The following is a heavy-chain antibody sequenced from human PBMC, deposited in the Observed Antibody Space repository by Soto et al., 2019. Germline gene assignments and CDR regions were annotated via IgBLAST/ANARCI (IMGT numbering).Heavy chain of an antibody. CDR3: ARRERYYGSPGWFDP. Sequence: SETLSLTCSVSGASINNFAYYWGWIRQPPGKGLEWIGTVYYNENTYYNPSLRSRVATSVDTAKNQFSLNLRSVTAADTAVYFCARRERYYGSPGWFDPWGQGTLVTVSS. J-gene: IGHJ5*01. CDR2: VYYNENT. CDR1: GASINNFAYY. D-gene: IGHD3-10*01. V-gene: IGHV4-39*01.